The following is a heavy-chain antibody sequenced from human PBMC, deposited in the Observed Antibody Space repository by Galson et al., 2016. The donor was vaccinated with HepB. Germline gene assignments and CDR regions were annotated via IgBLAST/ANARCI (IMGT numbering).Heavy chain of an antibody. CDR3: SAGAGF. CDR1: GYTFTKYS. CDR2: ISVRNGST. J-gene: IGHJ4*02. V-gene: IGHV1-18*04. Sequence: SVKVSCKASGYTFTKYSFTWVRQAPGRGLEWMGWISVRNGSTNYAQKVQGRVAMTIDTSTSTAYMELRSLRSDDTAVYYCSAGAGFWGQGTLVTVSS.